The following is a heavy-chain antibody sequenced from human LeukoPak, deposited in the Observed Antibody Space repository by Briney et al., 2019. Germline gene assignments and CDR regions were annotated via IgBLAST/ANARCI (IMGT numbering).Heavy chain of an antibody. J-gene: IGHJ4*02. CDR3: LRFRVGTTTLEKDDY. D-gene: IGHD1-26*01. V-gene: IGHV1-2*02. CDR2: INPINGGT. Sequence: ASVKVSCKASGYTLTDYHMHWVRQAPGQGLEWMGWINPINGGTRYAQKFQGRVTMTRDTSISTAYMDLSSLRSDDAAVYYCLRFRVGTTTLEKDDYWGQGTLVTVSS. CDR1: GYTLTDYH.